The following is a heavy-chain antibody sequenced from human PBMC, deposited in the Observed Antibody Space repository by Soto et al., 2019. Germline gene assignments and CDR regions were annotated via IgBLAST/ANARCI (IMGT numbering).Heavy chain of an antibody. CDR2: IYYSGTT. CDR1: GGSISSSSYY. V-gene: IGHV4-39*01. D-gene: IGHD1-26*01. J-gene: IGHJ4*02. CDR3: ASGRQMSSGSYAHYFDY. Sequence: QLQLQESGPGLVKPSETLSLTCTVSGGSISSSSYYWGWIRQPPGKGLEWIGSIYYSGTTYYNPSLKSRVAISVDTSNHQFSLKLSSVTAADTAVYYCASGRQMSSGSYAHYFDYWGQGSLVPVSS.